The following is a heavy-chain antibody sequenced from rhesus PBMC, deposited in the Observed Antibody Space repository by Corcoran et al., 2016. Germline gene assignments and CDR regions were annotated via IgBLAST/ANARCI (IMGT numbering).Heavy chain of an antibody. CDR3: ARDYYSGIEF. V-gene: IGHV4-122*02. D-gene: IGHD3-16*01. CDR2: ITYSGST. CDR1: GGSISSGYYY. Sequence: QVQLQESGPGLVKPSETLSLTCAVSGGSISSGYYYWSWIRQPPGKGLGWIGYITYSGSTSYNPSLKSRVTISRDTSKNQFSLKLSSVTAADTAVYYCARDYYSGIEFWGQGALVTVSS. J-gene: IGHJ1*01.